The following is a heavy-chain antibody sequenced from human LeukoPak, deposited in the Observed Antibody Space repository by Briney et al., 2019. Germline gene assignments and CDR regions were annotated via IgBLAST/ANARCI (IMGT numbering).Heavy chain of an antibody. D-gene: IGHD3-9*01. CDR2: IRGKANNYAT. CDR3: ARQRPQTGTFDY. CDR1: GFTFSDSP. Sequence: GGSLRLSCATSGFTFSDSPIHWVRQASGKGLEWVGRIRGKANNYATAYTASVKGRFTISRDDSKNTAYLQTNSLIIEDTAVYYCARQRPQTGTFDYWGQGALVTVSS. V-gene: IGHV3-73*01. J-gene: IGHJ4*02.